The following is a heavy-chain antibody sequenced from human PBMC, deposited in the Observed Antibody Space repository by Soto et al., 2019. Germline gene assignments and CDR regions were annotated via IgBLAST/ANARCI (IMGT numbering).Heavy chain of an antibody. V-gene: IGHV4-31*03. Sequence: QVQLQESGPGLVKPSQTLSLTCTVSGGSISSGGYYWSWIRQHPGKGLEWIGYIYYSGSTYYNPSIKSRVTISGDTSKNQFALTLSSVTAADTAVYYCARGYCSGGSCYLYAVDIWGQGTMVTVSS. D-gene: IGHD2-15*01. CDR2: IYYSGST. CDR1: GGSISSGGYY. CDR3: ARGYCSGGSCYLYAVDI. J-gene: IGHJ3*02.